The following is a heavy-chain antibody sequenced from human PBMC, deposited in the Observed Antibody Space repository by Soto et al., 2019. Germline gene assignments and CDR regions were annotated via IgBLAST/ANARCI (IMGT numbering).Heavy chain of an antibody. D-gene: IGHD3-22*01. J-gene: IGHJ3*02. CDR1: GGSISSGGYY. V-gene: IGHV4-31*03. Sequence: QVQLQESGPGLVKPSQTLSLTCTVSGGSISSGGYYWSWIRQHPGKGLEWIGYIYYSGSTYYNPSLESRATISVDASKIQFSLELRAVTAADMAVYYWARVGGMNYYDSTAMAFDIWGQGTMVTVSS. CDR2: IYYSGST. CDR3: ARVGGMNYYDSTAMAFDI.